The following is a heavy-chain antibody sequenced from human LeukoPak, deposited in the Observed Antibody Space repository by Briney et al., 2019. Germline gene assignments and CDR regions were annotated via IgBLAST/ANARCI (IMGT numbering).Heavy chain of an antibody. V-gene: IGHV5-51*01. CDR1: GYTFTTYW. CDR2: IYPGDSDT. Sequence: GESMQISCKGSGYTFTTYWIAWVRQMPGKGLEWMGIIYPGDSDTRYSPSFQGQVTISADKSISTAYLQWSSLKASDTAMFYCARLGITGTTLYYFDYWGQGTLVTVSS. J-gene: IGHJ4*02. D-gene: IGHD1-20*01. CDR3: ARLGITGTTLYYFDY.